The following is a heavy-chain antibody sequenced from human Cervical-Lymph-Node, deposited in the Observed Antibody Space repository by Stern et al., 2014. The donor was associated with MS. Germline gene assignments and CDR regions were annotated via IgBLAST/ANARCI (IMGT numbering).Heavy chain of an antibody. CDR1: GYTFSSYG. Sequence: VQLVESGAEVKKPGASVKVSCKASGYTFSSYGISWVRQAPGQGLEWMGWIAAYTGKTNYAQKLQGRVTMTTDTSTSTAYMELRSLRSDDTAVYYCARGVDYYDSSGRFDYWGQGTLVTVSS. J-gene: IGHJ4*02. D-gene: IGHD3-22*01. CDR2: IAAYTGKT. CDR3: ARGVDYYDSSGRFDY. V-gene: IGHV1-18*04.